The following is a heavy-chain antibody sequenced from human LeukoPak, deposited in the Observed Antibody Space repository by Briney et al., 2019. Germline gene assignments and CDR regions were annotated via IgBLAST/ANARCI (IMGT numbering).Heavy chain of an antibody. CDR3: ARLRRWFDP. J-gene: IGHJ5*02. Sequence: SETLSLTCTVSGGSISSYYWSWIRQPPGKGLEWIGDIYYSGSTNYNPSLKSRVTISVDTSKNQFSLKLSSVTAADTAVYYCARLRRWFDPWGQGTLVTVSS. CDR1: GGSISSYY. CDR2: IYYSGST. V-gene: IGHV4-59*01.